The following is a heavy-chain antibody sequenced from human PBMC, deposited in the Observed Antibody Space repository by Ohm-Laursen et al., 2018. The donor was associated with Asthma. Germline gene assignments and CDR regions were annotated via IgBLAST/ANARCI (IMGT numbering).Heavy chain of an antibody. CDR1: GYTFTSYA. Sequence: GASVKVSCKASGYTFTSYAITWVRQAPGQGLEWVGGIIPLFGLPNYAQKFKGRVTITADKSTSTAYMDLTSLTSEDTAVYYCARSRQQLVRYDGFDIWGQGTMVTVSS. J-gene: IGHJ3*02. V-gene: IGHV1-69*10. CDR2: IIPLFGLP. D-gene: IGHD6-6*01. CDR3: ARSRQQLVRYDGFDI.